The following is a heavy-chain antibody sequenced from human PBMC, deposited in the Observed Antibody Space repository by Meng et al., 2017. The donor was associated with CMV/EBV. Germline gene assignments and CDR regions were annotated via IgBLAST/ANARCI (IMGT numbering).Heavy chain of an antibody. Sequence: SGGTFSSYAISWVRKAPGQGLEWMGGIIPIFGTANYAQKFQGRVTITTDESTSTAYMELSSLRSEDTAVYYCARVPGSGSSEYYFDYWGQGTLVTVSS. V-gene: IGHV1-69*05. CDR2: IIPIFGTA. CDR3: ARVPGSGSSEYYFDY. CDR1: GGTFSSYA. D-gene: IGHD1-26*01. J-gene: IGHJ4*02.